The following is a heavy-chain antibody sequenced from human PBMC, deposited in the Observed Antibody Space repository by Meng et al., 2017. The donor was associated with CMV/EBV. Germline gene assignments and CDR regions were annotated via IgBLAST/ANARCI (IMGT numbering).Heavy chain of an antibody. CDR2: IYYSGST. V-gene: IGHV4-30-4*08. J-gene: IGHJ4*02. Sequence: GQRQESGPGLVKPSQTLSLTCTVSGGSISSGDYYWSWIRQPPGKGLEWIGYIYYSGSTYYNPSLKSRVTISVDTSKNQFSLKLSSVTAADTAVYYCARVMGPNRTPYYFDYWGQGTLVTVSS. D-gene: IGHD1-14*01. CDR1: GGSISSGDYY. CDR3: ARVMGPNRTPYYFDY.